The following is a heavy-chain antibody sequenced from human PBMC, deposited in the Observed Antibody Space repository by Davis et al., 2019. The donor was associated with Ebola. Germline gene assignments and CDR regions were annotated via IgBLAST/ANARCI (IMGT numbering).Heavy chain of an antibody. D-gene: IGHD3-3*01. J-gene: IGHJ5*02. V-gene: IGHV4-39*01. Sequence: SETLSLTCTVSGGSISSSSYYWGWIRQPPGKGLEWIGSIYYSGSTYYNPSLKSRVTISVDTSKNQFSLKLSSVTAADTAVYYCARRTGLRFLEWLLEIGWFDPWGQGTLVTVSS. CDR3: ARRTGLRFLEWLLEIGWFDP. CDR2: IYYSGST. CDR1: GGSISSSSYY.